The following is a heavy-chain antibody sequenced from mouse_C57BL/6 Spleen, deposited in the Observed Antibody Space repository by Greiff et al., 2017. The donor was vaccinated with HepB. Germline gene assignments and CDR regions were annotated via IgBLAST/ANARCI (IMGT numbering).Heavy chain of an antibody. V-gene: IGHV1-81*01. Sequence: VKLQESGAELARPGASVKLSCKASGYTFTSYGISWVKQRTGQGLEWIGEIYPRSGNTYYNEKFKGKATLTADKSSSTAYMELRSLTSEDSAVYFCARGYYGSSFHAMDYWGQGTSVTVSS. D-gene: IGHD1-1*01. CDR2: IYPRSGNT. CDR3: ARGYYGSSFHAMDY. J-gene: IGHJ4*01. CDR1: GYTFTSYG.